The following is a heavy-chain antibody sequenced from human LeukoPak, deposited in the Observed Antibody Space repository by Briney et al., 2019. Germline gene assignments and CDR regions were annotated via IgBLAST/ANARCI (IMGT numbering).Heavy chain of an antibody. Sequence: ASVKVSCKASGYTFTGYYMHWVRQAPGQGLEWMGWINPNSGGTNYAQKFQGRVTMTRDTSISTAYMELSRLRSDDTAVYYCARVTAAAGTMMSDYWGQGTLVTVSS. CDR1: GYTFTGYY. V-gene: IGHV1-2*02. D-gene: IGHD6-13*01. CDR3: ARVTAAAGTMMSDY. J-gene: IGHJ4*02. CDR2: INPNSGGT.